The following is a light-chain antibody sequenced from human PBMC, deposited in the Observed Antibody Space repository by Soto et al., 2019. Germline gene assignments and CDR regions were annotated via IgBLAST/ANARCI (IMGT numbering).Light chain of an antibody. V-gene: IGLV2-8*01. CDR2: EVY. CDR3: SSYVGNNNLV. J-gene: IGLJ3*02. Sequence: QSALTQPASVSGSPGQSITISCTGTSSDIGHYDYVSWYQQHPGKAPKVIIYEVYKRPSGVPDRFSGSKSGKTASLTVSGLQADDEADYYCSSYVGNNNLVFGGGTKLTVL. CDR1: SSDIGHYDY.